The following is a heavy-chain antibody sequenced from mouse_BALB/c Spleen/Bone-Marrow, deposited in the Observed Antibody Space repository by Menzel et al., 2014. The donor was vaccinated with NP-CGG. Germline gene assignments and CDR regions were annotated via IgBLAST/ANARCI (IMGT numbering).Heavy chain of an antibody. Sequence: EVKLVESGGGLVQPGGSLKLSCAASGFTFSSYGMSWVRQTPDKRLELVATINSNGGSTYYPDSVKGRFTISRDDAKNILYLQMRSLKSEDTAMYYCERDNDYDYDGGWFAYWGQGTLVTVSA. CDR2: INSNGGST. CDR3: ERDNDYDYDGGWFAY. CDR1: GFTFSSYG. D-gene: IGHD2-4*01. V-gene: IGHV5-6-3*01. J-gene: IGHJ3*01.